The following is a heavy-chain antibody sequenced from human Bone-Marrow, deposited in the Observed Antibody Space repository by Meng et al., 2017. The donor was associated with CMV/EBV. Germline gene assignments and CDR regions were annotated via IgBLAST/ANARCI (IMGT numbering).Heavy chain of an antibody. D-gene: IGHD4-17*01. CDR2: IIPVLGIA. CDR3: ARLGPDYAIDY. CDR1: GVPHNNYA. Sequence: SCKYSGVPHNNYAIGWGRQAPGQGLEWMGKIIPVLGIADYAQKFQGRVTITADKSTSTAYMELRSLRSEDTALYFCARLGPDYAIDYWGQGTLVTVSS. V-gene: IGHV1-69*04. J-gene: IGHJ4*02.